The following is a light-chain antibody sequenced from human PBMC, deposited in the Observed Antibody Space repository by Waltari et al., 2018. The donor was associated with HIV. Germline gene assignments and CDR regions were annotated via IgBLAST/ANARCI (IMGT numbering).Light chain of an antibody. J-gene: IGLJ2*01. CDR3: ALFTDDSTLL. CDR2: YVD. CDR1: DNDFDVYNF. Sequence: SAVTQPASVSGLPGQSIPLSCPCADNDFDVYNFFSWYQQHPGNLPRLLLYYVDSRASGIPARFSGSRSGHTASLNISGLRAEDEADYYCALFTDDSTLLFGGGTKVTVL. V-gene: IGLV2-14*03.